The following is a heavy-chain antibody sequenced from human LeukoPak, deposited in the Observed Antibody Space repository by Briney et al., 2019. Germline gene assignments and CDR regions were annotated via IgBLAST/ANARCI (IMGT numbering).Heavy chain of an antibody. J-gene: IGHJ4*02. CDR1: GFTFGSYS. V-gene: IGHV3-48*04. D-gene: IGHD3-16*02. CDR3: AREDYDYVWGSYRYYDY. Sequence: GGSLRLSCAASGFTFGSYSMNWVRQAPGKGLEWVSYISSSSSTIYYADSVKGRFTISRDNAKNSLYLQMNSLRAEDTAVYYCAREDYDYVWGSYRYYDYWGQGTLVTVSS. CDR2: ISSSSSTI.